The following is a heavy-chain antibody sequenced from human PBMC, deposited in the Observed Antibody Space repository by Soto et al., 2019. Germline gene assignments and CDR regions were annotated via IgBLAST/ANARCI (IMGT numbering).Heavy chain of an antibody. V-gene: IGHV4-34*01. J-gene: IGHJ6*02. Sequence: SETLSLTCAVYGGSFSGYYWSWIRQPPGKGLEWIGEINHSGSTNYNPSLKSRVTISVDTSKNQFSLKLSSVTAADTAVYYCARGRPGGISIADRPGQGGVLDVWGQGTTVTVSS. CDR2: INHSGST. CDR1: GGSFSGYY. CDR3: ARGRPGGISIADRPGQGGVLDV. D-gene: IGHD6-6*01.